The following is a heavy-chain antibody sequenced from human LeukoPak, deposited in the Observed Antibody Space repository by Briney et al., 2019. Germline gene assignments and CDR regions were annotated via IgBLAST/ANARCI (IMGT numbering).Heavy chain of an antibody. V-gene: IGHV4-59*08. D-gene: IGHD6-13*01. Sequence: KSSENLSLTCTVSAGSISNYYWSWLRQPPGKGLEWIGYISYSGSTNYNPSLKSRVTISVDTSKNQFSLKLSSVTAADTAVYYCARLGPAAGTSFDYWGQGTLVTVSS. CDR2: ISYSGST. CDR3: ARLGPAAGTSFDY. J-gene: IGHJ4*02. CDR1: AGSISNYY.